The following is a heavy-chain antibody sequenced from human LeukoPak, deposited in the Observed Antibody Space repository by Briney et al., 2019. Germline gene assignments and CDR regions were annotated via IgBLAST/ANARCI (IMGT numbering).Heavy chain of an antibody. CDR2: IDPSDSYI. J-gene: IGHJ4*03. V-gene: IGHV5-10-1*01. CDR1: GYTFTNYW. Sequence: KPGESLRISCKGSGYTFTNYWITWVRQMPGKGLEWMGRIDPSDSYIKYSPSFQGHVIISADKSISTAYLQWSSLKASDTAIYYCARQFSSSWLPPFFDYWGQGTLVTVSS. CDR3: ARQFSSSWLPPFFDY. D-gene: IGHD3-22*01.